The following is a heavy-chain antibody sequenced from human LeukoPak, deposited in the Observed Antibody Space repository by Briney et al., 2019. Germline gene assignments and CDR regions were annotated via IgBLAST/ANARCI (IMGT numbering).Heavy chain of an antibody. Sequence: GGSLRLSCAASGFTFRSFVMHWVRQAPGKGLEWVAAISYEDGSNKYYADSVKGRFTISRDNAKNSLYLQMNSLRAEDTAVYYCARELAYYFDYWGQGTLVTVSS. D-gene: IGHD1-1*01. CDR2: ISYEDGSNK. CDR3: ARELAYYFDY. J-gene: IGHJ4*02. V-gene: IGHV3-30*04. CDR1: GFTFRSFV.